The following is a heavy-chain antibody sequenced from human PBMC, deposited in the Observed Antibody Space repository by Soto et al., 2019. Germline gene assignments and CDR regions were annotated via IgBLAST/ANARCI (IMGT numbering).Heavy chain of an antibody. V-gene: IGHV3-23*01. CDR2: ISGSGGST. CDR1: GFTFSSYA. D-gene: IGHD2-21*02. J-gene: IGHJ4*02. CDR3: AKVLNAYCGGDCYRHFDY. Sequence: GGSLRLSCAASGFTFSSYAMSWVRQAPGKGLEWVSAISGSGGSTYYADSVKGRFTISRDNSKNTLYLQMNSLRAEDTAVYYCAKVLNAYCGGDCYRHFDYWGQGTLVTVS.